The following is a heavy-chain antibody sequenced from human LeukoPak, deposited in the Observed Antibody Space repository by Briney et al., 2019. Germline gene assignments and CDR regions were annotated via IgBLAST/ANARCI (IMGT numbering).Heavy chain of an antibody. Sequence: GGSLRLSCEASGFTLEDFGMSWVRQVPGKGLVWVSRINSDGSSTSYADSVKGRFTISRDNAKNTLYLQMNSLRVEDTAVYYCAREWSGFGELPDYWGQGTLVTVSS. V-gene: IGHV3-74*01. CDR3: AREWSGFGELPDY. D-gene: IGHD3-10*01. CDR1: GFTLEDFG. J-gene: IGHJ4*02. CDR2: INSDGSST.